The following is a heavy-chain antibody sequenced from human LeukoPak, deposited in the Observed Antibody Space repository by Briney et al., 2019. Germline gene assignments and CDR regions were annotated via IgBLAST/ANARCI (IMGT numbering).Heavy chain of an antibody. CDR3: ARVDWYCSSTSCPPDY. CDR2: ISSSSSTI. Sequence: GGSLRLSCAASGFTFSSYSMNWVRQAPGKGLEWVSYISSSSSTIYYADSVKGRFTISRDNAKNSLYLQMNSLRAEDTAVYYCARVDWYCSSTSCPPDYWDQGTLVTVSS. J-gene: IGHJ4*02. D-gene: IGHD2-2*01. V-gene: IGHV3-48*04. CDR1: GFTFSSYS.